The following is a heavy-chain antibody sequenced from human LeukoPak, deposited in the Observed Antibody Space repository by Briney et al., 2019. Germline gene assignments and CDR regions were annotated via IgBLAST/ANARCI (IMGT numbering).Heavy chain of an antibody. CDR2: IYPTGST. D-gene: IGHD1-1*01. J-gene: IGHJ6*03. CDR1: DDSSGYYL. V-gene: IGHV4-4*07. CDR3: ARGTTGTTGYNYYMDV. Sequence: PSETLYLTCTVSDDSSGYYLWSWIRQPAGKGLEWIGRIYPTGSTNYSPSLKSRVTISLDKSKNQYFLNLTSVTATDTAVYYCARGTTGTTGYNYYMDVWGKGTTVIVSS.